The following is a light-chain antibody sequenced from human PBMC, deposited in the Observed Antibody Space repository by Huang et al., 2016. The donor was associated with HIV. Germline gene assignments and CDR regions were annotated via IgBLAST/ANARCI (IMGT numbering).Light chain of an antibody. CDR2: GAS. J-gene: IGKJ2*01. CDR3: QQYNGWPPEYT. CDR1: QTVSSN. Sequence: EIVVTQSPATLSVSPGGRATLSCRASQTVSSNLAWYQQKPGQAPRLLIDGASTRATGIPARFSGSGSGTEFTLTIISLQSEDFAVYYCQQYNGWPPEYTFGQGTRLEIK. V-gene: IGKV3-15*01.